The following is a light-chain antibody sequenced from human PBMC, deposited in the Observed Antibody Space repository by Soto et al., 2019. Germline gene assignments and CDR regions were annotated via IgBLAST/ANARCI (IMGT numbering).Light chain of an antibody. J-gene: IGKJ2*01. CDR2: KAS. V-gene: IGKV1-5*03. CDR3: QQYHSGT. Sequence: DIQMTQSPSTLSASVGDRVTITCRASQSVSSWLAWYQQKPGKAPKLLIYKASILESGVSSRFSGSGSGTEFTLTISSLQADDFATYYCQQYHSGTFGQGTKLEIK. CDR1: QSVSSW.